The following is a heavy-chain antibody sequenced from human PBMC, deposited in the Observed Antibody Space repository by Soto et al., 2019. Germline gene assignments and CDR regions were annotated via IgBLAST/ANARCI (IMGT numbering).Heavy chain of an antibody. V-gene: IGHV3-23*01. CDR2: ISGSGAST. CDR3: AKGYSSRWLIYLDY. D-gene: IGHD6-13*01. Sequence: GGSLRLSCAASGFTFSSYGLSWVRQAPGKGLEWVSGISGSGASTDYADSVKGRFTISRDNSKNTLYLQMNSLRAEDTAVYYCAKGYSSRWLIYLDYWGQRTLVTVSS. J-gene: IGHJ4*02. CDR1: GFTFSSYG.